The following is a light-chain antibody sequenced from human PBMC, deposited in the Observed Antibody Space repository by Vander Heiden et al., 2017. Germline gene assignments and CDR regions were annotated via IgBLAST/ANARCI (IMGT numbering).Light chain of an antibody. CDR3: QQYGSSPRYT. V-gene: IGKV3-20*01. Sequence: EIVLTQPPRTLSLSPGERTTFSCRASQSVSSSYLAWYQQKPGQASRLLIYGASSRATGIPDRFSGSGSGTDFTLTISRLEPEDFAVYYCQQYGSSPRYTFGQGTKLEIK. J-gene: IGKJ2*01. CDR2: GAS. CDR1: QSVSSSY.